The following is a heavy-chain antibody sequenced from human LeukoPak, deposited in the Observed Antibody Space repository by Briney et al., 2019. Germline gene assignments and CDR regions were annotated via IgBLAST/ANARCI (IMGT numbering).Heavy chain of an antibody. CDR2: IWYDGSNK. CDR1: GFTFSSYG. CDR3: AREHSLPNCSGGSCRRMAFDI. V-gene: IGHV3-33*01. D-gene: IGHD2-15*01. Sequence: PGGSLRLSCAASGFTFSSYGMHWVRQAPGKGLEWVAVIWYDGSNKYYADSVKGRFTISRDNSKNTLYLQMNSLRAEDTAVYYCAREHSLPNCSGGSCRRMAFDIWGQGTMVTVSS. J-gene: IGHJ3*02.